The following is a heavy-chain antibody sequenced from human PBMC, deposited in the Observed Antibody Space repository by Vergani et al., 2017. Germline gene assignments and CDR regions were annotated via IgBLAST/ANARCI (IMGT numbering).Heavy chain of an antibody. CDR3: ARDNREGIAARDYYYYYMDV. D-gene: IGHD6-6*01. V-gene: IGHV1-69*01. CDR1: GGTFSSYA. CDR2: IIPIFCTA. J-gene: IGHJ6*03. Sequence: QVQLVQSGAEVKKPGSSVKVSCKASGGTFSSYAISWVRQAPGQGLEWMGGIIPIFCTANYAQKFQGRVAITADESTSTAYMELSSLRSEDTAVYYCARDNREGIAARDYYYYYMDVWGKGTTVTVSS.